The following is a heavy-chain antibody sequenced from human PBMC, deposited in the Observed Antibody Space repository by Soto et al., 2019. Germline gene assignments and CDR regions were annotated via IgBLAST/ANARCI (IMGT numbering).Heavy chain of an antibody. D-gene: IGHD1-26*01. J-gene: IGHJ4*02. V-gene: IGHV3-23*01. Sequence: EVQVLESGGGLVQPGGSLRLSCAASGFISGNFGMNWVRQAPGKGLEWVSGVRSDGDTTYNAESVEGRFTVFRDTSRNTVYLQMNNLRAEDTAIYYCAKGKGVGATPDGANCWGQGTLVTVSS. CDR1: GFISGNFG. CDR2: VRSDGDTT. CDR3: AKGKGVGATPDGANC.